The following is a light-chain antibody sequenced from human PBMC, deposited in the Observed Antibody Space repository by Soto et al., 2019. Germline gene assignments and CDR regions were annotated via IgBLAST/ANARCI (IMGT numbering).Light chain of an antibody. CDR1: SSDVGGYNY. CDR3: SSYAGSNNVV. CDR2: EVS. V-gene: IGLV2-8*01. J-gene: IGLJ2*01. Sequence: QSALTQPPFASGSPGQSVTISCTGTSSDVGGYNYVSWYQQHPGKAPKLMIYEVSKRPSRVPDRFSGSKSGSTASLTVSGLQAEDEADYYCSSYAGSNNVVFGGGTKVTVL.